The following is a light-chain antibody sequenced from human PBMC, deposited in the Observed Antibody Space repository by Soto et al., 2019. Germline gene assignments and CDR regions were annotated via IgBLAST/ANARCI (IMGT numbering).Light chain of an antibody. CDR2: WAS. Sequence: DIVMTQSPDSLAVSLGERATINCKSSRSILYSSNTKNYLAWYQQKPGQPPKLLIYWASTRESGVPDRFSGSGSGTDFTLTTSSLQAEDVALYYCQQYYSTPYTFGQGTKLEIK. CDR1: RSILYSSNTKNY. V-gene: IGKV4-1*01. J-gene: IGKJ2*01. CDR3: QQYYSTPYT.